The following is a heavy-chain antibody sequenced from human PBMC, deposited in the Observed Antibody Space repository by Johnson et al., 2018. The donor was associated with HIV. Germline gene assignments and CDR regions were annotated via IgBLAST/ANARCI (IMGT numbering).Heavy chain of an antibody. J-gene: IGHJ3*02. Sequence: VQLVESGGGVVQPGRSLRLSCAASGFTFSSYGIHWVRQAPGKGLEWVAVIWYDGSNKYYADSVKGRFTISRDNSKNTLYLQMHSLRAEDTAGSYCAKDRDSWSFHDAFNIWGQGTMVTVSS. D-gene: IGHD6-13*01. CDR2: IWYDGSNK. V-gene: IGHV3-33*06. CDR1: GFTFSSYG. CDR3: AKDRDSWSFHDAFNI.